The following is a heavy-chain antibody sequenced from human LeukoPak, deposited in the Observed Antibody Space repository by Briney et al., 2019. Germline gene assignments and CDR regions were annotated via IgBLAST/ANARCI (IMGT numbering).Heavy chain of an antibody. CDR2: IYYSGST. J-gene: IGHJ4*02. V-gene: IGHV4-59*12. Sequence: PETLSLTCTVSGGSISSYYWSWIRQPPGKGLEWIGYIYYSGSTNYNPSLKSRVTMSVDTSKNQFSLKLSSVTAADTAVYYCASSDIRGYSGYERNDYWGQGTLVTVSS. CDR3: ASSDIRGYSGYERNDY. D-gene: IGHD5-12*01. CDR1: GGSISSYY.